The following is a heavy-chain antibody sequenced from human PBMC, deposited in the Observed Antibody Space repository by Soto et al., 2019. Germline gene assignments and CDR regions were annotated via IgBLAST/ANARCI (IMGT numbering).Heavy chain of an antibody. CDR3: ARGTDDYGDYVYYYYYMDV. CDR2: MNLNSGNT. CDR1: GYTFTSYD. J-gene: IGHJ6*03. D-gene: IGHD4-17*01. V-gene: IGHV1-8*01. Sequence: GASVKVSCKASGYTFTSYDINWVRQATGQGLEWMGWMNLNSGNTGYAQKFQGRVTMTRNTSISTAYMELSSLRSEDTAVYYCARGTDDYGDYVYYYYYMDVWGKGTTVTVSS.